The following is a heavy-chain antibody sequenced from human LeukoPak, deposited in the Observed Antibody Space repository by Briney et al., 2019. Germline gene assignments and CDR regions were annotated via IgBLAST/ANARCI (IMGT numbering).Heavy chain of an antibody. V-gene: IGHV1-2*02. CDR1: GYTFTGYY. J-gene: IGHJ5*02. Sequence: ASLKVSCKASGYTFTGYYIHWVRQVPGQGLEWMGWINPNTGGAKYAPKFQGRVSMTRDTSISPVYMGLSRLTSDDTALYYCAKGGVVAGTKSLMYHWLDPWGQGTLVTVSS. CDR2: INPNTGGA. D-gene: IGHD6-19*01. CDR3: AKGGVVAGTKSLMYHWLDP.